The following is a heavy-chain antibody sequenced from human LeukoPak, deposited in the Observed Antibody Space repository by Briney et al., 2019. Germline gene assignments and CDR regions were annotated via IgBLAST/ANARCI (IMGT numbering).Heavy chain of an antibody. CDR3: ARDPPRVGMDV. CDR2: ISSSSSYI. V-gene: IGHV3-21*01. D-gene: IGHD2-2*01. Sequence: GGSLRLSCAASGFTFSSYGMHWVRQAPGKGLEWVSSISSSSSYIYYADSVKGRFTISRDNAKNSLYLQMNSLRAEDTAVYYCARDPPRVGMDVWGKGTTVTVSS. CDR1: GFTFSSYG. J-gene: IGHJ6*03.